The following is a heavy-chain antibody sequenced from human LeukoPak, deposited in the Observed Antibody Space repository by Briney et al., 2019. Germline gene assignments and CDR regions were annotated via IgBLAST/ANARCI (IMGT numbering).Heavy chain of an antibody. Sequence: GGSLRLSCAASGFTFSSYGMHWVRQAPGKGLEWVAFIRYDGSNKYYADSVKGRLTISRDNSKNTLFLQMNSLRAEDTAVYYCARILFGYSRSWWIMDVWGKGTTVTVSS. CDR2: IRYDGSNK. V-gene: IGHV3-30*02. CDR1: GFTFSSYG. CDR3: ARILFGYSRSWWIMDV. J-gene: IGHJ6*03. D-gene: IGHD6-13*01.